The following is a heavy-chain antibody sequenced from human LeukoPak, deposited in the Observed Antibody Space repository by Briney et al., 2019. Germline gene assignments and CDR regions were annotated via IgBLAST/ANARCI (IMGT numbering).Heavy chain of an antibody. Sequence: GGSLRLSCAASGFTFSSYGMHWVREAPGKGLEWVAVISYDGSNKYYADSVKGRFTISRDNSKNTLYLQMNSLRAEDTAVYYCARQRNEEGIFDYWGQGTLVTVSS. CDR2: ISYDGSNK. J-gene: IGHJ4*02. CDR3: ARQRNEEGIFDY. V-gene: IGHV3-30*03. D-gene: IGHD1-1*01. CDR1: GFTFSSYG.